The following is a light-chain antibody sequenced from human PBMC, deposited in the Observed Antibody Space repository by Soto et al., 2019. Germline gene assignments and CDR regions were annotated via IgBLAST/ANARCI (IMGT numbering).Light chain of an antibody. J-gene: IGKJ5*01. CDR3: QQRNIWPPVT. CDR1: QNIHNH. Sequence: MSQSPATLSVSPGERVTLSCRASQNIHNHMSWFLQKPGQTPRLLIYDAIIRAAGIPARFSGSGSGTDFTLTISSLEPEDSAVYYCQQRNIWPPVTFGQGTRLEIK. V-gene: IGKV3-11*01. CDR2: DAI.